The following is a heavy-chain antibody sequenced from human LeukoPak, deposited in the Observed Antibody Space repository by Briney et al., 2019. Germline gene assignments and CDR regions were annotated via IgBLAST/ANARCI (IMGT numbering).Heavy chain of an antibody. V-gene: IGHV1-69*13. D-gene: IGHD1-7*01. CDR2: IIPMFGTE. CDR1: GGTFSSYA. Sequence: SVKVSRKSSGGTFSSYAISGVRQPPGQGLEWMGGIIPMFGTENYAQKFQGRVTITADESTRTAYMELSSLRSEDTAVYYCGRRAYNWNYVDRSAFDIWGQGTMVTVSS. J-gene: IGHJ3*02. CDR3: GRRAYNWNYVDRSAFDI.